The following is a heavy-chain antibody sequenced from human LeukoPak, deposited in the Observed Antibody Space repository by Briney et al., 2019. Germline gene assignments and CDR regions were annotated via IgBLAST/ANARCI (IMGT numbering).Heavy chain of an antibody. Sequence: SETLSLTCTVSDGSISSATYYWGWIRQPPNKGLDWIGSFFYTGSTYYSPSLKSRVTISVDTSENQLSLKLRSVTAADTAVYYCARHVRNCDGGSCYSWFDPWGQGTLVTVSS. CDR3: ARHVRNCDGGSCYSWFDP. CDR2: FFYTGST. V-gene: IGHV4-39*07. CDR1: DGSISSATYY. D-gene: IGHD2-15*01. J-gene: IGHJ5*02.